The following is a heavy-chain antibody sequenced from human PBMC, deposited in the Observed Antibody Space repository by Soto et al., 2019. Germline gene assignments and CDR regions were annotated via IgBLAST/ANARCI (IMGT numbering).Heavy chain of an antibody. D-gene: IGHD3-10*01. V-gene: IGHV3-74*01. CDR2: MNEDGGTT. CDR3: ASDLSGRADV. Sequence: GGSLRLSCAAPGFTFSSYWMHWVRQAPGKGLVWVSRMNEDGGTTDYADSVKGRFTISRDNAKNTLYLQMNSLRVEDTAVYYCASDLSGRADVWGQGTTVTVSS. CDR1: GFTFSSYW. J-gene: IGHJ6*02.